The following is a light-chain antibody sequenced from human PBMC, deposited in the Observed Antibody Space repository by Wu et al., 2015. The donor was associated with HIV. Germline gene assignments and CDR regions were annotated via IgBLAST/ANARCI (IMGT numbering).Light chain of an antibody. V-gene: IGKV3-20*01. CDR1: QSISSIY. CDR2: GAS. J-gene: IGKJ5*01. Sequence: EIVLTQSPGTLSLSPGERATLSCRASQSISSIYLAWYQQKPGQAPRLLIYGASSRATGIPDRFSGSGSGTDFTLTISRLEPEDFAVYFCQQRTTSIAFGQGTRLDLK. CDR3: QQRTTSIA.